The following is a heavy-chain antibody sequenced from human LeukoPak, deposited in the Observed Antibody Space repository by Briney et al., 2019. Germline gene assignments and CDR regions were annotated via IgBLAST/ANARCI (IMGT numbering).Heavy chain of an antibody. J-gene: IGHJ4*02. CDR3: ASSPIPSNYYDSSGYHYNY. Sequence: PGGSLRLSCAASGFTVSSNYMSWVRQAPGKGLEWVSVIYSGGSTYYADSVKGRFTISRDNSKNTLYLQMNSLRAEDTAVYYCASSPIPSNYYDSSGYHYNYWGQGTLVTVSS. CDR1: GFTVSSNY. V-gene: IGHV3-53*01. CDR2: IYSGGST. D-gene: IGHD3-22*01.